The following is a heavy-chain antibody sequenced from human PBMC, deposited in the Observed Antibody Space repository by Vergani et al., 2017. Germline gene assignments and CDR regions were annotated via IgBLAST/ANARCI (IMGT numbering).Heavy chain of an antibody. D-gene: IGHD6-19*01. CDR3: ARHSXVEWLVKLGWIDP. CDR1: GASIRSSNYY. V-gene: IGHV4-39*01. Sequence: QLQLQESGPGLVKPSATLALTCSVSGASIRSSNYYWGWIRQPPGKGLEWIASIYYSGSTYYNPSLKGRVTISLDTSKNQSSLKLSSVTAADTAVYFCARHSXVEWLVKLGWIDPWGQGILVTVSS. CDR2: IYYSGST. J-gene: IGHJ5*02.